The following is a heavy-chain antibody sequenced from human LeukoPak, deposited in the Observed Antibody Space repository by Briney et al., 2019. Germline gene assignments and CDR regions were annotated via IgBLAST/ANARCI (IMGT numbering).Heavy chain of an antibody. J-gene: IGHJ5*02. CDR1: GFTFSRYA. CDR3: DLHAVLGT. Sequence: RGSLRLSCAPSGFTFSRYAMSWVRQAPGEGLEWGSAISVSGGGTYYADSVKGRFTLSTDNTKNTLYLQMNRLRAAETAVYYCDLHAVLGTWGQGTLVTVSS. V-gene: IGHV3-23*01. CDR2: ISVSGGGT. D-gene: IGHD1-26*01.